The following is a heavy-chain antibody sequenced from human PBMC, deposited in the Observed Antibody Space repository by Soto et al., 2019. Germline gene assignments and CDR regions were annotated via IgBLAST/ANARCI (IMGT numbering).Heavy chain of an antibody. D-gene: IGHD5-12*01. J-gene: IGHJ6*02. V-gene: IGHV4-4*02. CDR1: GGSISSSNW. CDR3: AGGSGGGYESYYYGTDV. CDR2: IYHSGST. Sequence: QVQLQESGPGLVKPSGTLSLTCAVSGGSISSSNWWSWVRQPPGKGLEWIGEIYHSGSTNYNPSLKRRVTISVDKSKKQFSLKLISVTAADTAVYYCAGGSGGGYESYYYGTDVRGQGTTVTVSS.